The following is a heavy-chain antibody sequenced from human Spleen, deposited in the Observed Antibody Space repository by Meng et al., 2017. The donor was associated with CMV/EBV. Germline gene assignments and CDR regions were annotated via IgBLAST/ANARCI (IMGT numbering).Heavy chain of an antibody. CDR2: IRNDGSTK. Sequence: GSLRLSCAASGFTFSSSGMHWVRQAPGKGLEWVAFIRNDGSTKNYADSVKGRFTISRDDSKNKLYLQMDSLSGDDTAVYYCARNSAKTSSALGPWGQGALVTVSS. CDR3: ARNSAKTSSALGP. D-gene: IGHD3-22*01. CDR1: GFTFSSSG. V-gene: IGHV3-30*02. J-gene: IGHJ5*02.